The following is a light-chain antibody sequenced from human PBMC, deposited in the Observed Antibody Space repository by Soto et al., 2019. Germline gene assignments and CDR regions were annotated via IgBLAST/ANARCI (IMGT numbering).Light chain of an antibody. CDR2: GAS. V-gene: IGKV1-9*01. CDR1: QGISSN. CDR3: QKLNAYPPRT. J-gene: IGKJ1*01. Sequence: QWTQSPSSLSASVGDRVTITCRSSQGISSNLAWYQQKPGRAPKLLIFGASTLQSGVPSRFSGSGSGTDFTLTISSLQPEDFATYFCQKLNAYPPRTFGQGTKVDIK.